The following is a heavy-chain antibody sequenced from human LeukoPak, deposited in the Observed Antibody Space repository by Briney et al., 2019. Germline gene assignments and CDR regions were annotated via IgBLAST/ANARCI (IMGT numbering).Heavy chain of an antibody. Sequence: SETLSLTCSVSSGSIIRYHWSWIRQPAGKGLEWIGRLGTSGSPYYNPSLKSRVTISVDTSKNQFSLKLSSVTAADTAVYYCARGGKEYDFWSGYPHYFDYWGQGTLVTVSS. D-gene: IGHD3-3*01. J-gene: IGHJ4*02. V-gene: IGHV4-4*07. CDR3: ARGGKEYDFWSGYPHYFDY. CDR1: SGSIIRYH. CDR2: LGTSGSP.